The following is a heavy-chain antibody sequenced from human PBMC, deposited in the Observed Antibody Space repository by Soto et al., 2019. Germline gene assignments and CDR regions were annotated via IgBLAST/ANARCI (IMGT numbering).Heavy chain of an antibody. Sequence: GESLKISCAASGFTFSSYGMHWVRQAPGKGLEWVAVIWYDGSNKYYADSVKGRFTISRDNSKNTLYLQMNSLRAEDTAVYYCARDYITIFGVVSSASTPYNWFDPWGQGTLVTVSS. V-gene: IGHV3-33*01. CDR2: IWYDGSNK. J-gene: IGHJ5*02. CDR3: ARDYITIFGVVSSASTPYNWFDP. CDR1: GFTFSSYG. D-gene: IGHD3-3*01.